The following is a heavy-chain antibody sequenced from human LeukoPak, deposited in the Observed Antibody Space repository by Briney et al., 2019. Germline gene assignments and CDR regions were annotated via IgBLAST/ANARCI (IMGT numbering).Heavy chain of an antibody. CDR2: IYYSGST. CDR3: ARGRGYYDSSGYLGLGY. V-gene: IGHV4-59*01. Sequence: SETLSLTCTVSGGSMSSYYWSWIRQPPGKGLEWIGYIYYSGSTNYNPSLKCRVTISEDTSNNQLSLKLSSVTAADTAVYYCARGRGYYDSSGYLGLGYWGQGTLVTVSS. D-gene: IGHD3-22*01. CDR1: GGSMSSYY. J-gene: IGHJ4*02.